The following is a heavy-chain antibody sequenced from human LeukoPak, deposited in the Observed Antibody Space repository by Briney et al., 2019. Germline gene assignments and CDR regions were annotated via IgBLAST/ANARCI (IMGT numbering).Heavy chain of an antibody. V-gene: IGHV3-21*01. J-gene: IGHJ4*02. D-gene: IGHD3-10*01. CDR2: ISSSSSYI. CDR1: GFTFSSYS. CDR3: ARVRVSGDYYFDY. Sequence: GGSLRLSCAASGFTFSSYSMNWVRQAPGKGLEWVSSISSSSSYIYYADSVKGRFTISRDNAKNSLYLQMNSLRAEDTAVYYCARVRVSGDYYFDYWGQGTLVSVSS.